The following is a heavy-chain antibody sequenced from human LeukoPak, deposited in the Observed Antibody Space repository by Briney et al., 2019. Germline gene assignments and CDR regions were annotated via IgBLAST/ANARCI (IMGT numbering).Heavy chain of an antibody. CDR2: IHSDGSST. CDR1: GFTFSGFW. D-gene: IGHD2-2*01. Sequence: GGSLRLSCAASGFTFSGFWMHWVRHAPGKGLVWVSRIHSDGSSTTYADSVKGRFTISRDNSKNTLYLQMNSLRAEDTAMYYCARDTRNIVVAAAMYGAMDVWGQGTTVTVSS. J-gene: IGHJ6*02. V-gene: IGHV3-74*01. CDR3: ARDTRNIVVAAAMYGAMDV.